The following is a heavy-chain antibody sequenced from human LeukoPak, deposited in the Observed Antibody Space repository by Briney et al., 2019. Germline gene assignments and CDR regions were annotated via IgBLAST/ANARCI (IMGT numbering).Heavy chain of an antibody. J-gene: IGHJ4*02. V-gene: IGHV3-48*03. CDR2: ISTSGSSV. D-gene: IGHD2-21*02. Sequence: GGSLRLSCVASGFIFSTYEMNWVRQAPGKGLEWVAYISTSGSSVYYADSLKGRFTVSRDNAKSSLFLQVDSLTVADTAVYYCARVGREVTTGYFDDWGQGTLVAVPS. CDR3: ARVGREVTTGYFDD. CDR1: GFIFSTYE.